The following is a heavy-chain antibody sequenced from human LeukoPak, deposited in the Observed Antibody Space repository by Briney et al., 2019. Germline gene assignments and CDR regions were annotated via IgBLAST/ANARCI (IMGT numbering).Heavy chain of an antibody. CDR1: GFTFSSYA. CDR3: ARDLPHVDTATL. Sequence: GGSLRLSCAASGFTFSSYAMSWVRQAPGKGLEWVSAISPWSDYIYYVDSVKGRFTISRDYAKNSLYLQMNSLRAEDTAVYYCARDLPHVDTATLGGQGTLVTVSS. D-gene: IGHD5-18*01. J-gene: IGHJ4*02. V-gene: IGHV3-21*01. CDR2: ISPWSDYI.